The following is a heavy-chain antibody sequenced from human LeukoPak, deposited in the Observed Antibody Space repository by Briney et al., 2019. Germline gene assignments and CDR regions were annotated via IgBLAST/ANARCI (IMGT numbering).Heavy chain of an antibody. CDR1: GGSISSGGYS. CDR2: TYHSGST. V-gene: IGHV4-30-2*01. D-gene: IGHD2-21*01. Sequence: SETLSLTCAVSGGSISSGGYSWSWIRQPPGKGLEWIGYTYHSGSTYYNPSLKSRVTISVDRSKNQFSLKLSSVTAADTAVYYCARTYSQDWFDPWGQGTLVTVSS. J-gene: IGHJ5*02. CDR3: ARTYSQDWFDP.